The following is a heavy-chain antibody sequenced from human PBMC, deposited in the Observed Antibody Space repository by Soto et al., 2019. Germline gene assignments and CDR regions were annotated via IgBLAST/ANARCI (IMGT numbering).Heavy chain of an antibody. CDR2: ISGSGGST. CDR3: AGRYDILTGYCAFDY. V-gene: IGHV3-23*01. CDR1: GFTFSSYA. Sequence: EVQLLESGGGLVQPGGSLRLSCAASGFTFSSYAMSWVRQAPGKGLEWVSAISGSGGSTYYADSVKGRFTISRDNSKNTLYLQMNSLRAEDTAVYYCAGRYDILTGYCAFDYWGQGTLVTVSS. J-gene: IGHJ4*02. D-gene: IGHD3-9*01.